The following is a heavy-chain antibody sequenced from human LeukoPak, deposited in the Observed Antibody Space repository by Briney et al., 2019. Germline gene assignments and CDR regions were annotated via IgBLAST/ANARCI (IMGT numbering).Heavy chain of an antibody. CDR3: ARGRPQWLGRHWFDP. V-gene: IGHV4-34*01. CDR2: INHSGST. Sequence: SETLSLTCAVYGGSFSGYYWSWIRQPPGKGLEWIGEINHSGSTNYNPSLKSRVTISVDTSKNQFSLKLSSVTAADTAVYYCARGRPQWLGRHWFDPWGQGTLVTVSS. CDR1: GGSFSGYY. D-gene: IGHD6-19*01. J-gene: IGHJ5*02.